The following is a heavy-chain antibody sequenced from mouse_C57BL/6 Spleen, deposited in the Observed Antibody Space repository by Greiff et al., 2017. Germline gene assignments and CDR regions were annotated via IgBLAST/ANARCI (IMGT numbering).Heavy chain of an antibody. CDR1: GYTFTSYW. J-gene: IGHJ2*01. D-gene: IGHD2-1*01. CDR2: IDPNSGGT. Sequence: QVQLQQPGAELVKPGASVKLSCKASGYTFTSYWLHWVKQRPGRGLEWIGRIDPNSGGTKYNEKFKSKATLTVDKPSSTASMQLSSLTSDDSAVYYCAREEMGNYVLYYFDYWGQGTTLTVAS. CDR3: AREEMGNYVLYYFDY. V-gene: IGHV1-72*01.